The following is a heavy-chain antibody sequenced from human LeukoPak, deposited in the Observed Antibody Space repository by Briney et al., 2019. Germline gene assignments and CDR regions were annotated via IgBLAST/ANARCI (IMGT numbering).Heavy chain of an antibody. CDR3: ARAAIAVAGTEEGY. V-gene: IGHV3-21*01. D-gene: IGHD6-19*01. CDR1: GCTFSSYS. J-gene: IGHJ4*02. CDR2: ISSSSSDI. Sequence: GGSLRLSCAASGCTFSSYSMICVRQSPGKGLEWVSTISSSSSDIYYADSVKGRFTISRDKAKTSMTLQMNSMRAEDKAVYYCARAAIAVAGTEEGYWGQGTLVTVSS.